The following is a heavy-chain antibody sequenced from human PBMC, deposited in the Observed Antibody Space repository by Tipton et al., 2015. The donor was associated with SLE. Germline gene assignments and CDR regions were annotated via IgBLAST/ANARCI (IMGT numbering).Heavy chain of an antibody. CDR3: ARAHCANGVCPFDY. D-gene: IGHD2-8*01. V-gene: IGHV4-59*01. Sequence: TLSLTCTVSGGPISSYYWSWIRQPPGKGLEWIGYIYYSGSTNYNPSLKSRVTISVDTSKNQFSLKLSSVTAADTAVYYCARAHCANGVCPFDYWGQGTLVTVSS. CDR2: IYYSGST. CDR1: GGPISSYY. J-gene: IGHJ4*02.